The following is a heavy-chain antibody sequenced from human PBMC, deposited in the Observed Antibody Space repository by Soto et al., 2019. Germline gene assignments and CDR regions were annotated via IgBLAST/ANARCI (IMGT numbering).Heavy chain of an antibody. D-gene: IGHD2-2*02. Sequence: LRLSCAASGFTFSSYWMSWVRQAPGKGLEWVANIKQDGSEKYYVDSVKGRFTISRDNAKNSLYLQMNSLRAEDTAVYYCARDGEGDIVGVPAAIMRYFYYGMDVWGQGTTVTVSS. CDR1: GFTFSSYW. CDR3: ARDGEGDIVGVPAAIMRYFYYGMDV. J-gene: IGHJ6*02. V-gene: IGHV3-7*03. CDR2: IKQDGSEK.